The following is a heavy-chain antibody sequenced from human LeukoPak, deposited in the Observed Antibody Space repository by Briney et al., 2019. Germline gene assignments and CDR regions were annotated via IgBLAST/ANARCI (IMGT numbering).Heavy chain of an antibody. CDR2: IWYDGSNK. CDR1: GFTFSSYG. CDR3: ARERIAVAKYTGEHYYFDY. V-gene: IGHV3-33*01. Sequence: GGSLRLSCAASGFTFSSYGMHWVRQAPGKGLEWVAVIWYDGSNKYYADSVKGRFTISRDNSKNTLYLQMNSLRAEDTAVYYCARERIAVAKYTGEHYYFDYWGQGTLVTVSS. J-gene: IGHJ4*02. D-gene: IGHD6-19*01.